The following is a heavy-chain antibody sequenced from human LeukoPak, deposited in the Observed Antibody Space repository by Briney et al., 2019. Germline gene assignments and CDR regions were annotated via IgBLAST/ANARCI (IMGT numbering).Heavy chain of an antibody. CDR3: ARGYYSGSYCYDY. CDR1: GFTFSSYS. J-gene: IGHJ4*02. V-gene: IGHV3-48*04. Sequence: PGGSLRLSCAASGFTFSSYSMNWVRQAPGKGLEWVSYISSSSSTIYYADSVKGRFTISRDNAKNSLYLQMNSLRAEDTAVYYCARGYYSGSYCYDYWGQGTLVTVSS. D-gene: IGHD1-26*01. CDR2: ISSSSSTI.